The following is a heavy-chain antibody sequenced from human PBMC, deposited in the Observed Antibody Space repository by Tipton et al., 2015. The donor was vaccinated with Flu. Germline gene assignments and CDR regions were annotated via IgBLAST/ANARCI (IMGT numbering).Heavy chain of an antibody. CDR3: AREEKTDYAVDI. CDR1: GSTFSTYG. Sequence: SLRLSCAASGSTFSTYGMHWVRQAPGKGLEWVAVIWCDGGNKYSADSVKGRFTISRDNSKNSLYLQMNSLRAEDTAVYYCAREEKTDYAVDIWGQGTMVTVSS. D-gene: IGHD1-1*01. CDR2: IWCDGGNK. V-gene: IGHV3-33*01. J-gene: IGHJ3*02.